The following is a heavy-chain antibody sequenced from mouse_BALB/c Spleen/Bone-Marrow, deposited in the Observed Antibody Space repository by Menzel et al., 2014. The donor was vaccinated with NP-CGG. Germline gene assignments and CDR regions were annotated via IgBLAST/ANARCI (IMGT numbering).Heavy chain of an antibody. CDR2: IDTSDSYT. V-gene: IGHV1-69*01. CDR1: GYTFXDYW. Sequence: QVQLQQSGAELVMPGASVKMSCKASGYTFXDYWMHWVKQRPGQGLEWIGAIDTSDSYTSYNQKFKGKATLTVDESSSTAYMQLSSLTSEDSAVYYCAFYYGNYGDYWGQGTTLTVSS. CDR3: AFYYGNYGDY. J-gene: IGHJ2*01. D-gene: IGHD2-1*01.